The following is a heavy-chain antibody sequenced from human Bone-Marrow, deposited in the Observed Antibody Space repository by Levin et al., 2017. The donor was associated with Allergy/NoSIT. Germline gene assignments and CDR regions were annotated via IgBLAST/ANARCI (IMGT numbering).Heavy chain of an antibody. CDR3: ARVRRITRPRNSRGYFDY. J-gene: IGHJ4*02. CDR2: ISYDGSNK. D-gene: IGHD3-10*01. Sequence: RTGGSLRLSCAASGFTFSSYAMHWVRQAPGKGLEWVAVISYDGSNKYYADSVKGRFTISRDNSKNTLYLQMNSLRAEDTAVYYCARVRRITRPRNSRGYFDYWGQGTLVTVSS. CDR1: GFTFSSYA. V-gene: IGHV3-30-3*01.